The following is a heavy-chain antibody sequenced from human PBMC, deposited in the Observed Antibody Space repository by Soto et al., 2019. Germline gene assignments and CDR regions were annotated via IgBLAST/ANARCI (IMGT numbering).Heavy chain of an antibody. CDR1: GFSISASGVG. Sequence: QITLKEPGPTLVKPTQTLTLTCTCSGFSISASGVGVGWIRQPPGEALEWLALVFWDDDKRYSPSLKSRLTSTKDTSKTQVVLTMTSMDPVDTAHYYGTHRTRRGSCSGGNCYFFDDWGQGTLVTVSS. V-gene: IGHV2-5*02. CDR2: VFWDDDK. CDR3: THRTRRGSCSGGNCYFFDD. J-gene: IGHJ4*02. D-gene: IGHD2-15*01.